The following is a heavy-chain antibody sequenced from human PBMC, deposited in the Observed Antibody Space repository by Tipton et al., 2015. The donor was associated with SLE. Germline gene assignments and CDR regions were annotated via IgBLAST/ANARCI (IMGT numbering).Heavy chain of an antibody. D-gene: IGHD2-2*01. CDR2: IYNSENT. J-gene: IGHJ5*01. Sequence: TLSLTCTVSGASISSSANDWGWIRQPPGKAPEWIGSIYNSENTHYNPSLKSRVTISVDTSKNQVSLRLTSVTAADTAFYYCARDGGHSTMKFNWFDPWGQGSLVTVSS. CDR1: GASISSSAND. V-gene: IGHV4-39*07. CDR3: ARDGGHSTMKFNWFDP.